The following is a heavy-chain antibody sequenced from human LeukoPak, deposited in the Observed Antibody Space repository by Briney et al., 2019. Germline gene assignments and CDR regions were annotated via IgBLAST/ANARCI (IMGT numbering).Heavy chain of an antibody. D-gene: IGHD6-13*01. Sequence: SETLSLTCTVSGGSISSYYWSWIRQPPGKGLEWIGYIYYSGSTNYNPSLKSRVTISVDTSKNQFSLKLSSVTAADTAVYYCARVQSSSWYPQRSPFDYWGQGTLVTVSS. CDR1: GGSISSYY. J-gene: IGHJ4*02. CDR3: ARVQSSSWYPQRSPFDY. V-gene: IGHV4-59*01. CDR2: IYYSGST.